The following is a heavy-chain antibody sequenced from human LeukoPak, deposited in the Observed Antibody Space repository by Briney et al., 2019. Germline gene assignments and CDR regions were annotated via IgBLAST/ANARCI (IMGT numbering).Heavy chain of an antibody. J-gene: IGHJ6*02. CDR1: GFTFSDYA. Sequence: PGGSLRLSCVASGFTFSDYAMSWVRQAPGKGLEWVSVISGSSGSTYYAVSVKGRFTISRDNSKNTLYLQMNSLRAEDTAVYYCAKGGYDILTGYYSYYYYAMDVWGQGTTVTVSS. D-gene: IGHD3-9*01. CDR2: ISGSSGST. V-gene: IGHV3-23*01. CDR3: AKGGYDILTGYYSYYYYAMDV.